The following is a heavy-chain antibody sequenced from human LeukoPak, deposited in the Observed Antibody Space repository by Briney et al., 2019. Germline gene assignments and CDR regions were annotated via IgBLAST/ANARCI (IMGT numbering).Heavy chain of an antibody. D-gene: IGHD2-8*01. V-gene: IGHV4-31*03. J-gene: IGHJ4*02. CDR2: IYYSGST. CDR1: GGSISSGGYY. CDR3: ARDRQGYCTNGVCPDYFDY. Sequence: PSETLSLTCTVSGGSISSGGYYWSWIRQHPGKGLEWIGYIYYSGSTYYNPSLKSRVTISVDTSKNQFSLKLSSVTAADTAVYYCARDRQGYCTNGVCPDYFDYWGQGTLVTVSS.